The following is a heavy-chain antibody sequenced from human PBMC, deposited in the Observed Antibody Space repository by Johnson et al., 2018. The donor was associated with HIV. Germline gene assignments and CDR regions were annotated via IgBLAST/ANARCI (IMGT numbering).Heavy chain of an antibody. Sequence: QVQLVESGGGVVQPGRSLRLSCAASGFTFSNYGMHWVRQAPGKGLEWVAVTWFDGSNEYYADSVKGRFTISRDNSKNTLYLQMGSLRTEDMAVYHCARARYTSDWYLYDAFDLWGQGTMVTVSS. J-gene: IGHJ3*01. CDR2: TWFDGSNE. D-gene: IGHD6-13*01. CDR1: GFTFSNYG. V-gene: IGHV3-30*19. CDR3: ARARYTSDWYLYDAFDL.